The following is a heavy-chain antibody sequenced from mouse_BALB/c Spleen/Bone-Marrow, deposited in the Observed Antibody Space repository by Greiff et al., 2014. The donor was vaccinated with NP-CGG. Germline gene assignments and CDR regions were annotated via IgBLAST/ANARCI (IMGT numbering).Heavy chain of an antibody. Sequence: EVMLVESGAELVKPGASVKLSCTASGFNIKDTYMHWVKQRPEQGLEWIGRIDPANGNSKYDPKFQGKATITADTSSNTAYLQLSSLTSEDTAVYYCAFITTVVEYYFDYWGQGITLTVSS. V-gene: IGHV14-3*02. CDR1: GFNIKDTY. J-gene: IGHJ2*01. CDR2: IDPANGNS. D-gene: IGHD1-1*01. CDR3: AFITTVVEYYFDY.